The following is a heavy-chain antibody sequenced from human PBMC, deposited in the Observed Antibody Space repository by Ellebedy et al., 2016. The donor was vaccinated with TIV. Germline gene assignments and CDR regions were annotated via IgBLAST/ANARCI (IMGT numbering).Heavy chain of an antibody. CDR2: VYPGDTDT. Sequence: GGSLRLSXNASGYSVTKYWIAWVRQMPGKGLEWMGIVYPGDTDTRYSPSFQGQVTISADKSINTAYLQWSSLKASDTAMYYCARRSRGAEYFQYWGQGTLVTVSS. CDR3: ARRSRGAEYFQY. J-gene: IGHJ1*01. V-gene: IGHV5-51*01. D-gene: IGHD5/OR15-5a*01. CDR1: GYSVTKYW.